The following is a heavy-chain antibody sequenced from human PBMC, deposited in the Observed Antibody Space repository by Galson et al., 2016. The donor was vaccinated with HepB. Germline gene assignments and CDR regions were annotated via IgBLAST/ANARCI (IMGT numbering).Heavy chain of an antibody. CDR1: GDSISSGGYS. Sequence: TLSLTCAVSGDSISSGGYSWNWIRQPPGKGLEWIGYIYHSGSTFYNPSLKSRVTISVDNSKNQFSLNLNSVTAADTAIYYCARAFTPHAFDIWGQGTMVTVSP. V-gene: IGHV4-30-2*01. CDR2: IYHSGST. CDR3: ARAFTPHAFDI. J-gene: IGHJ3*02.